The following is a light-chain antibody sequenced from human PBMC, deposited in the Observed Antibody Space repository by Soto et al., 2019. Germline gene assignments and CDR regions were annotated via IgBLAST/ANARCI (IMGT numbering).Light chain of an antibody. V-gene: IGKV2-28*01. CDR2: LGS. J-gene: IGKJ5*01. CDR3: KQVLQTPLT. Sequence: DIVMTQSPLSLPVTPGEPASISCRSSQSLLHSNGYNYLDWYLQKPGHSPQLLIYLGSNRASGVPGRFSGSGSGTDFTLKISRVEAEDVGVYYCKQVLQTPLTVGQGTRLEIK. CDR1: QSLLHSNGYNY.